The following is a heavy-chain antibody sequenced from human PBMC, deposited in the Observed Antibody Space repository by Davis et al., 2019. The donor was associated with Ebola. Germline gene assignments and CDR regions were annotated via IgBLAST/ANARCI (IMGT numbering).Heavy chain of an antibody. J-gene: IGHJ6*02. CDR2: INPTSGGT. CDR1: GYTFTGHY. V-gene: IGHV1-2*04. CDR3: ARDGHAATIVSSYYYGMDV. Sequence: SVQVSCQASGYTFTGHYMHWVRQPPGQGLEWMGWINPTSGGTNYAQKFQGWVTMTRDTSTSTVYMELSSLRSEDTAVYYCARDGHAATIVSSYYYGMDVWGQGTTVTVSS. D-gene: IGHD2-15*01.